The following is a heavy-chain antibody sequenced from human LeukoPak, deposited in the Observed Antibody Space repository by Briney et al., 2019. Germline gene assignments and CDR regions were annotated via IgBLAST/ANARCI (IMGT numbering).Heavy chain of an antibody. CDR3: ARHDSSEGMDV. J-gene: IGHJ6*04. CDR2: IYYSGST. V-gene: IGHV4-30-4*08. D-gene: IGHD3-22*01. CDR1: GGSISSGDYY. Sequence: SQTLSLACTVSGGSISSGDYYWSWIRQPPGKGLEWIGYIYYSGSTYYNPSLKSRVTISVDTSKNQFSLKLSSVTAADTAVYYCARHDSSEGMDVWGKGTTVTVSS.